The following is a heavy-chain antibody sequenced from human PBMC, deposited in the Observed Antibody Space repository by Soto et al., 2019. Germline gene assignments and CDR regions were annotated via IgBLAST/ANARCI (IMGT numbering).Heavy chain of an antibody. J-gene: IGHJ6*02. CDR3: ARGSLGDGSCFGLDV. V-gene: IGHV1-2*06. CDR2: INPHNVGGT. Sequence: ASVKFSCKASGYTFSAYYIHWVRQAPGQGLEWMGRINPHNVGGTKYTQKFQGRVTMTRDTSITTAYMELSSLRSDDTAVYYCARGSLGDGSCFGLDVWGQGTTVTVSS. CDR1: GYTFSAYY. D-gene: IGHD2-15*01.